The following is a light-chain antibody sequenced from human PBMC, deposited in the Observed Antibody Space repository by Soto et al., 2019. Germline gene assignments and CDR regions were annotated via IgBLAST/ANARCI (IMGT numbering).Light chain of an antibody. V-gene: IGLV2-14*01. Sequence: QSALTQPASVSGSPGQSITISCTGTSSDVGGFNYVSWYQQYPGKAPKLMIYEVNDRPSGVSNRFSGSKSGNTASLTISGLQAEDEADYYCSSYTSSNTPVVFGGGTKLTVL. CDR1: SSDVGGFNY. CDR3: SSYTSSNTPVV. J-gene: IGLJ2*01. CDR2: EVN.